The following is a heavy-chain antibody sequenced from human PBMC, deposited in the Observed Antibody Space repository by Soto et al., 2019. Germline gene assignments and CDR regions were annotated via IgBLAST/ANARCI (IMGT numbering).Heavy chain of an antibody. Sequence: SETLSLTCTVSGGSISSSSYYWGWIRQPPGKGLEWIGSIYYSGSTYYNPSLKSRVTISVDTSKNQFSLKLSSVTAADTAVYYCARVDYGDYGAYFDYWGQGTLVTVSS. CDR2: IYYSGST. J-gene: IGHJ4*02. CDR3: ARVDYGDYGAYFDY. V-gene: IGHV4-39*01. D-gene: IGHD4-17*01. CDR1: GGSISSSSYY.